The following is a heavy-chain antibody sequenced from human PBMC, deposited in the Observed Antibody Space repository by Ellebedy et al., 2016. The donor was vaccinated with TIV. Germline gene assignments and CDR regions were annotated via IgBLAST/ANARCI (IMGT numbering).Heavy chain of an antibody. V-gene: IGHV7-4-1*02. CDR2: INTNTGNP. CDR1: GYTFSGYY. Sequence: ASVKVSCKASGYTFSGYYIHWVRQAPGQGLEWMGWINTNTGNPTYAQGFTGRFVFSLDTSVSTAYLQISGLEAEDTAVYYCARTFTETLGGSDTHWVFDFWGQGSLVTASS. D-gene: IGHD2/OR15-2a*01. J-gene: IGHJ4*02. CDR3: ARTFTETLGGSDTHWVFDF.